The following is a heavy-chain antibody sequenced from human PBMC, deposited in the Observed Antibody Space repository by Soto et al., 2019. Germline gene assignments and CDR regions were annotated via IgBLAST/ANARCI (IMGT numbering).Heavy chain of an antibody. V-gene: IGHV3-30*18. CDR3: AKEGGPGIAVAGPLFDY. Sequence: QVPLVESGGGVVQPGRSLRLSCAASGFTFSSYGMHWVRQAPGKGLEWVAVISYDGSNKYYADSVKGRFTISRDNSKNTLYLQMNSLRAEDTAVYYCAKEGGPGIAVAGPLFDYWGQGTLVTVSS. D-gene: IGHD6-19*01. J-gene: IGHJ4*02. CDR2: ISYDGSNK. CDR1: GFTFSSYG.